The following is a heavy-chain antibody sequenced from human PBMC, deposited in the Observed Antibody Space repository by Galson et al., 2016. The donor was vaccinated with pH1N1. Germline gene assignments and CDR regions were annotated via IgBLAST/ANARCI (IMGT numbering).Heavy chain of an antibody. CDR1: GGSFSSGDYY. J-gene: IGHJ4*02. CDR2: IYYTGST. V-gene: IGHV4-30-4*01. Sequence: TLSLTCTVYGGSFSSGDYYWSWIRQPPGKGLEWIGYIYYTGSTYYNPSLKSRVTISVDTSKNQFSLKLRSVTAADTAVYYCARLLYGDYVGTLDYWGQGTLVTVSS. D-gene: IGHD4-17*01. CDR3: ARLLYGDYVGTLDY.